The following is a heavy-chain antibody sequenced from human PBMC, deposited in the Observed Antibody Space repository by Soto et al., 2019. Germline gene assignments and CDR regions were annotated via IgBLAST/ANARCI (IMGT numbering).Heavy chain of an antibody. CDR2: ITASGTI. Sequence: EVQLVESGGGLVQPGGSLRLSCAASGFIFTRQSINWVRQAPGKGLEWISCITASGTIYYADSVKGRFTISRDNARNSRYLQMNSLRADDTALYYCATDPFGSDVSDSWGRGTLVTVSS. CDR3: ATDPFGSDVSDS. V-gene: IGHV3-48*04. J-gene: IGHJ5*01. CDR1: GFIFTRQS. D-gene: IGHD6-19*01.